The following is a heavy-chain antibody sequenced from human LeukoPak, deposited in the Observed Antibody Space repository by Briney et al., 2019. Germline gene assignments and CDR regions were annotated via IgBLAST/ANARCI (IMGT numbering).Heavy chain of an antibody. Sequence: ASVKVSCKASGYTFTGYYMHWVRQAPGQGLEWMGWINPNSGGTNYAQKFQGRVTMTRDTSISTAYMELSRLRSDDTAVYYCAGSLGYCTSNVCYLKYWGQGTLVTVSS. D-gene: IGHD2-8*01. CDR1: GYTFTGYY. J-gene: IGHJ4*02. CDR2: INPNSGGT. V-gene: IGHV1-2*02. CDR3: AGSLGYCTSNVCYLKY.